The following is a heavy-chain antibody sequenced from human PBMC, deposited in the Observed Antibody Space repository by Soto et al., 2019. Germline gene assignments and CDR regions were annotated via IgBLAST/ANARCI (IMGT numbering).Heavy chain of an antibody. Sequence: GASVKVSCKASGYTFTSYGISWVRQAPGQGLEWKGWISAYNGNTNYAQKLQGRVTMTTDTSTSTAYMELRSLRSDDTAVYYCAREKGVSLIAVAGAFDYWGQGTLVTVSS. CDR1: GYTFTSYG. CDR2: ISAYNGNT. CDR3: AREKGVSLIAVAGAFDY. D-gene: IGHD6-19*01. J-gene: IGHJ4*02. V-gene: IGHV1-18*01.